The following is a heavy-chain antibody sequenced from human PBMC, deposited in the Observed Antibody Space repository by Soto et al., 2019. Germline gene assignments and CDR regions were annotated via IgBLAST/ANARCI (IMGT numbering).Heavy chain of an antibody. CDR2: ISAYNGNT. D-gene: IGHD3-9*01. V-gene: IGHV1-18*01. J-gene: IGHJ4*02. Sequence: QVQLVQSGAEVKKPGASVKVSCKASGYTFTSYGISWVRQAPGQGLEWMGWISAYNGNTNYAQKLQGRVTMTTDTSTSTAYMELRSLRSDDTAVYYCARDRPVLRYFDSRPSFDYWGQGTLVTVSS. CDR1: GYTFTSYG. CDR3: ARDRPVLRYFDSRPSFDY.